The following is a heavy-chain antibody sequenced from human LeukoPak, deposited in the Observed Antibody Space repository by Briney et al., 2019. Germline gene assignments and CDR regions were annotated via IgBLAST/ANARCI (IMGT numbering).Heavy chain of an antibody. Sequence: ASVKVSCKASGYTFTSYGISWVRQAPGQGLEWMGWISAYNGNTNYAQKLQGRVTMTTDTSTSTAYMELRSLRSDDTAVYYCAREELPVGGDYYGIDVWGQGTTVTVSS. CDR3: AREELPVGGDYYGIDV. CDR2: ISAYNGNT. J-gene: IGHJ6*02. V-gene: IGHV1-18*01. CDR1: GYTFTSYG. D-gene: IGHD1-26*01.